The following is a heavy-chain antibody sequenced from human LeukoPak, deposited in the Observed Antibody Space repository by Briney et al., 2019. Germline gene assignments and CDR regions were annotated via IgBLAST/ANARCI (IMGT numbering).Heavy chain of an antibody. CDR1: GFTFSTYP. D-gene: IGHD3-9*01. Sequence: VQPGGSLRLSCEASGFTFSTYPMHWVRQAPDKGLEWVAMISYHGSNEYYADSVKGRFTIPRDNSKNTLYLQMNNPRVEDTAIYYCARVHDTTGYYHYFDSWGQGTLVTVSS. J-gene: IGHJ4*02. CDR3: ARVHDTTGYYHYFDS. CDR2: ISYHGSNE. V-gene: IGHV3-30*04.